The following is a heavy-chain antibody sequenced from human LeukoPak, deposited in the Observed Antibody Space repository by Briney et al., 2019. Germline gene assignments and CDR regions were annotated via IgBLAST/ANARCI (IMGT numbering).Heavy chain of an antibody. Sequence: SETLSLTCTVSGGSISSGDYYWSWIRQPPGKGLEWIGSIYHSGSTYYNPSLKSRVTISVDTSKNQFSLKLSSVTAADTAVYYCARALIYYDSSGYCYFDYWGQGTLVTVSS. CDR3: ARALIYYDSSGYCYFDY. J-gene: IGHJ4*02. CDR2: IYHSGST. V-gene: IGHV4-39*07. D-gene: IGHD3-22*01. CDR1: GGSISSGDYY.